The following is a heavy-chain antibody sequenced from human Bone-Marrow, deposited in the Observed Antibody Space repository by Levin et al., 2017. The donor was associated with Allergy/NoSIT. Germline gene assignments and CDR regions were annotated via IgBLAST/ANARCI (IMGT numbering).Heavy chain of an antibody. D-gene: IGHD6-19*01. CDR1: GFTVNSYA. V-gene: IGHV3-23*01. CDR2: ISGSGGST. CDR3: AKGAGWVAGAVALI. J-gene: IGHJ4*02. Sequence: GGSLRLSCAASGFTVNSYALSWVRQAPGKGLEWVSAISGSGGSTYYADSVKGRFTISRDNSKTTLYLQMNSLRAEDTAVDYCAKGAGWVAGAVALIWGQGTLVTVSS.